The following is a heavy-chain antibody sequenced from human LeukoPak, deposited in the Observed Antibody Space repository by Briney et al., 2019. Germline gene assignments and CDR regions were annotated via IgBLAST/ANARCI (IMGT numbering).Heavy chain of an antibody. CDR3: VRHLSAGRPAFDI. CDR1: GGSFSGYY. J-gene: IGHJ3*02. Sequence: SETLSLTCAVYGGSFSGYYWSWIRQPPGKGLEWIGEINHSGSTNYNPSLKSRVTMSVDTSKNQFSLKLSSVTAADTAVYYCVRHLSAGRPAFDIWGQGTMVTVSS. D-gene: IGHD2-15*01. V-gene: IGHV4-34*01. CDR2: INHSGST.